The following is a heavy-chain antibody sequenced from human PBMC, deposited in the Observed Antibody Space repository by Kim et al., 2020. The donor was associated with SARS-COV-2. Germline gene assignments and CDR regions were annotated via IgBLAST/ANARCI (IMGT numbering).Heavy chain of an antibody. CDR1: GGSFSGYY. J-gene: IGHJ3*02. V-gene: IGHV4-34*01. Sequence: SETLSLTCAVYGGSFSGYYWSWIRQPPGKGLEWIGEINHSGSTNYNPSLKSRVTISVDTSKNQFSLKLSSVTAADTAVYYCARTLSDGAFDIWGQGTMVTVSS. CDR3: ARTLSDGAFDI. CDR2: INHSGST.